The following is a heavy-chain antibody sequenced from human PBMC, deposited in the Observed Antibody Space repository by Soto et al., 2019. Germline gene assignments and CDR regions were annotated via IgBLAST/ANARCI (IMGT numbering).Heavy chain of an antibody. D-gene: IGHD2-2*01. J-gene: IGHJ4*02. V-gene: IGHV4-30-2*01. Sequence: QLQLQESGSGLVKPSQTLSLTCAVSGGSISSGGYSWSWILQPPGKGLEWIGYIYHSGSTYYHPSFKSRVTISVNRSKNQLSLELSCVTAADTAVYYCARVPDYWGQGTLVTVSS. CDR1: GGSISSGGYS. CDR3: ARVPDY. CDR2: IYHSGST.